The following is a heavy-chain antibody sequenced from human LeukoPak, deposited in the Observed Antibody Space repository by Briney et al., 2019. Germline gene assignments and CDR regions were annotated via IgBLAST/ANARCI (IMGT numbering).Heavy chain of an antibody. CDR2: IHTSGST. CDR3: AASGYNYAPSDY. CDR1: AGSIGIYY. J-gene: IGHJ4*02. V-gene: IGHV4-4*07. D-gene: IGHD5-18*01. Sequence: SETLSLTCTVSAGSIGIYYWNWIRQPAGKGLEWIRRIHTSGSTISNPSLKSRVTVSLDTSNNQVSLYLSSVTAADTAIYYCAASGYNYAPSDYWGQGTLVTVSS.